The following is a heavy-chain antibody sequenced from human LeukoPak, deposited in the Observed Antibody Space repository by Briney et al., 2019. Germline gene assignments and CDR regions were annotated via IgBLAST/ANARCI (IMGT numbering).Heavy chain of an antibody. J-gene: IGHJ4*02. CDR3: ATDSNWGFFD. Sequence: GGSLRLSCTASGFTFGDYAMTWVRQAPGMGLEWVGLIRSKANGGTTENAASVKGRFTISRDDSKSITYLQMNSLKTEDTAVYYCATDSNWGFFDWGQGTLVTVSS. V-gene: IGHV3-49*04. CDR2: IRSKANGGTT. D-gene: IGHD7-27*01. CDR1: GFTFGDYA.